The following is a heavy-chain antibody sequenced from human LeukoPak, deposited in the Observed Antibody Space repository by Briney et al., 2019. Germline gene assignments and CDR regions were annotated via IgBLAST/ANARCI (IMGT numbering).Heavy chain of an antibody. CDR2: IYYSGST. D-gene: IGHD6-6*01. CDR3: ARSLYSSSWRYYYYYMDV. J-gene: IGHJ6*03. Sequence: SETLSLTCTVSGGSISSSSYYWGWIRQPPGKGLEWIGSIYYSGSTYYNPSLKGRVTISVDTSKNQFSLKLSSVTAADTAVYYCARSLYSSSWRYYYYYMDVWGKGTTVTVSS. CDR1: GGSISSSSYY. V-gene: IGHV4-39*07.